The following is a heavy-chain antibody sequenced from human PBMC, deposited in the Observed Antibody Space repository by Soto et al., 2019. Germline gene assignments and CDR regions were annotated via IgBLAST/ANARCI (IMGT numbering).Heavy chain of an antibody. CDR1: GYTFTRYY. CDR3: ARGGTIFGVVIEYYYYYGMDV. CDR2: INPSGGST. J-gene: IGHJ6*02. D-gene: IGHD3-3*01. V-gene: IGHV1-46*01. Sequence: ASVKVSCKASGYTFTRYYMHWVRQAPGQGLEWMGIINPSGGSTSYAQKFQGRVTMTRDTSTSTVYMELSSLRSEDTAVYYCARGGTIFGVVIEYYYYYGMDVWGQGTTVTVSS.